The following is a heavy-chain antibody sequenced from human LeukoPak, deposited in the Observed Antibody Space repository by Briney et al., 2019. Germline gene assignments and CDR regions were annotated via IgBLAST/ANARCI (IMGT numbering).Heavy chain of an antibody. J-gene: IGHJ3*02. CDR2: IYYSGST. CDR1: GGSISSYY. D-gene: IGHD2-2*01. Sequence: PSETLSLTCTVSGGSISSYYWSWIRQPPGKGLEWIGYIYYSGSTNYNPSLKSRVAMSVDTSKNQFSLKLSSVTAADTAVYYCARDDDCSSTSCYAFDIWGQGTMVTVSS. CDR3: ARDDDCSSTSCYAFDI. V-gene: IGHV4-59*12.